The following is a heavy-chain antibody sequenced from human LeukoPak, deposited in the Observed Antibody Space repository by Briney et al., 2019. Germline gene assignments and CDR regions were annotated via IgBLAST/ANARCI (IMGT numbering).Heavy chain of an antibody. V-gene: IGHV1-24*01. Sequence: ASVKVSCKVSGYTLTELSMHWVRQAPGKGLEWMGGFDLEDGETIYAQKFQGRVTMTEDTSTDTAYMELSSLRSEDTAVYYCATDGTRSECSSTSCSGFDPWGQGTLVTVSS. CDR3: ATDGTRSECSSTSCSGFDP. J-gene: IGHJ5*02. D-gene: IGHD2-2*01. CDR1: GYTLTELS. CDR2: FDLEDGET.